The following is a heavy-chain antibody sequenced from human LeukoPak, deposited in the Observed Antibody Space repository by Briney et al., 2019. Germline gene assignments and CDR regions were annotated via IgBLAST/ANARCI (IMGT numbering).Heavy chain of an antibody. CDR3: AGLVGRYSSGLYYYYLDY. CDR2: MYLSGTT. V-gene: IGHV4-4*02. J-gene: IGHJ4*02. CDR1: GDSINSLDL. D-gene: IGHD3-22*01. Sequence: PSGTLSLTCTVSGDSINSLDLWSWVRQPPGKGLEWIGEMYLSGTTHSNPSVKGRVTISIDKSKNQFFLNLSSVTAADTAVYYCAGLVGRYSSGLYYYYLDYWGQGTLVTVSS.